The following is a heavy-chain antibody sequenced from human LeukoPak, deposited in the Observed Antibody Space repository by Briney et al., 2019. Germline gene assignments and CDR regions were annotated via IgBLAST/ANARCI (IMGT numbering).Heavy chain of an antibody. CDR2: IKQDGSEK. CDR3: VSMYYYGSGSYLPFDY. CDR1: GFTFSSYW. J-gene: IGHJ4*02. V-gene: IGHV3-7*03. D-gene: IGHD3-10*01. Sequence: GGSLRLSCAASGFTFSSYWMSWVRQAPGKGLEWVANIKQDGSEKYYVDSVKGRFTISRDNAKNSLYLQMNSLRAEDTAVYYCVSMYYYGSGSYLPFDYWGQGTLVTVSS.